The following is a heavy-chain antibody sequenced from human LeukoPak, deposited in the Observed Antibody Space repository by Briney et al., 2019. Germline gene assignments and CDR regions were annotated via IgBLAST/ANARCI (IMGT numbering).Heavy chain of an antibody. D-gene: IGHD6-13*01. CDR3: ARAPRAAAGLDY. V-gene: IGHV4-59*01. Sequence: SETLSLTCTVSGGSISSYYWSWIRQPPGKGLEWIGYIYYSGSTNYNPSLKSRVTISVGTSKNQFSLKLSSVTAADTAVYYCARAPRAAAGLDYWGQGTLVTVSS. J-gene: IGHJ4*02. CDR2: IYYSGST. CDR1: GGSISSYY.